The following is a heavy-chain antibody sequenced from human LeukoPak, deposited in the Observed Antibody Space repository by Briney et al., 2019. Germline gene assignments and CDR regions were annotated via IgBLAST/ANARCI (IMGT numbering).Heavy chain of an antibody. CDR3: ARAPGSSSWYILGY. CDR2: IYYSGST. V-gene: IGHV4-31*03. D-gene: IGHD6-13*01. J-gene: IGHJ4*02. CDR1: GGSISGYY. Sequence: SETLSLTCTVSGGSISGYYWSWIRQHPGKGLEWIGYIYYSGSTYYNPSLKSRVTISVDTSKNQFSLKLSSVTAADTAVYYCARAPGSSSWYILGYWGQGTLVTVSS.